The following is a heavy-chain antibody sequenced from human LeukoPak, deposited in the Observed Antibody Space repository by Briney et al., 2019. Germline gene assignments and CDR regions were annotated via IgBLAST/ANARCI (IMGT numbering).Heavy chain of an antibody. CDR3: ARTNLVTAMLDY. Sequence: GGSLRLSCAASGFTFSSYEMNWVRQAPGKGLEWISYIGTSGSTIYYADSVKGRFTISRDNAKNSLYLKMNSLRAEDTAVYYCARTNLVTAMLDYWGQGTLVTVSS. CDR2: IGTSGSTI. V-gene: IGHV3-48*03. J-gene: IGHJ4*02. D-gene: IGHD2-21*02. CDR1: GFTFSSYE.